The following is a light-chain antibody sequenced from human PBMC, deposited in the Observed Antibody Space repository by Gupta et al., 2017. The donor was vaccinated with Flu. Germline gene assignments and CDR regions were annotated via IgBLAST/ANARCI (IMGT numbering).Light chain of an antibody. CDR1: QSVLYSSNNKNY. V-gene: IGKV4-1*01. J-gene: IGKJ2*01. CDR2: WAS. Sequence: DIVMTQSPDSLAVSLGERATINCKSSQSVLYSSNNKNYLAWYQQKPGQPPKLLISWASTRESGVPDRFSGSGSGTDFTLTISSLQAEDVAVYYCQQYFGTLYTFGQGTKLEIK. CDR3: QQYFGTLYT.